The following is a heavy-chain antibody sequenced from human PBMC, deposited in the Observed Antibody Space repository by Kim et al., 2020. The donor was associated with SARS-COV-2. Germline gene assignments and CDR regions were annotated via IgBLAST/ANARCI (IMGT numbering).Heavy chain of an antibody. CDR2: ISSNGGST. Sequence: GGSLRLSCSASGFTFSSYAMHWVRQAPGKGLEYVSAISSNGGSTYYADSVKGRFTISRDNSKNTLYLQMSSLRAEDTAVYYCVKGYYDFWSGYYSMVGYGMDVWGQGTTVTVSS. CDR3: VKGYYDFWSGYYSMVGYGMDV. V-gene: IGHV3-64D*09. J-gene: IGHJ6*02. D-gene: IGHD3-3*01. CDR1: GFTFSSYA.